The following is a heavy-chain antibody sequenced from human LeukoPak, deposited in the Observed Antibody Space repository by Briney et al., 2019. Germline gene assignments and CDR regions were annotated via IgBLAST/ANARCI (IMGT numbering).Heavy chain of an antibody. CDR3: ARESGTIQLWLSSIGY. V-gene: IGHV1-46*01. CDR1: GGTFSSYA. CDR2: INPSGGST. J-gene: IGHJ4*02. D-gene: IGHD5-18*01. Sequence: ASVKVSCKASGGTFSSYAISWVRQAPGQGLEWMGIINPSGGSTSYAQKFQGRVTMTRDTSTSTVYMELSSLRSEDTAVYYCARESGTIQLWLSSIGYWGQGTLVTVSS.